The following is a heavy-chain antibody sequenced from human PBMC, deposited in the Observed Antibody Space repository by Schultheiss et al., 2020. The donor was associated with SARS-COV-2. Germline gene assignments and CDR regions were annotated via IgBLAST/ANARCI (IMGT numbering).Heavy chain of an antibody. J-gene: IGHJ6*03. CDR1: GFTFSSYS. Sequence: GGSLRLSCAASGFTFSSYSMNWVRQAPGKGLEWVSYISSSSSTIYYADSVKGRFTISRDNAKNSLYLQMNSLLDEDTAVYYCARSGNSWLAPPTPYYYYYMDVWGKGTTVTVAS. CDR2: ISSSSSTI. CDR3: ARSGNSWLAPPTPYYYYYMDV. V-gene: IGHV3-48*02. D-gene: IGHD6-19*01.